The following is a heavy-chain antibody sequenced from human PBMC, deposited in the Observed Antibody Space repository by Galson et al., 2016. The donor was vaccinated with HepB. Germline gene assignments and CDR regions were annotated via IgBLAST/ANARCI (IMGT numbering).Heavy chain of an antibody. CDR3: ARLGPYHFDF. D-gene: IGHD1-26*01. J-gene: IGHJ4*02. CDR2: VSFSSTNI. Sequence: SLRLSCAASGFTFRSYTMNWVRQAPGRGLEWISSVSFSSTNIHYADSVMGRFTISRDNARNSLFLQMNSLGAEDTAVYYCARLGPYHFDFWGQGTLVTVSS. V-gene: IGHV3-48*01. CDR1: GFTFRSYT.